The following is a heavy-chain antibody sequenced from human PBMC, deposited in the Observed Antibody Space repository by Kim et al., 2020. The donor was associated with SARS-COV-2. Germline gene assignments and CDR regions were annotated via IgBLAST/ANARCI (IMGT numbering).Heavy chain of an antibody. CDR3: AREGCILRYFDWPLRDYYYGMDV. J-gene: IGHJ6*02. D-gene: IGHD3-9*01. CDR2: ISYDGSNK. V-gene: IGHV3-30*04. CDR1: GFTFSSYA. Sequence: GGSLRLSCAASGFTFSSYAMHWVRQAPGKGLEWVAVISYDGSNKYYADSVKGRFTISRDNSKNTLYLQMNSLRAEDTAVYYCAREGCILRYFDWPLRDYYYGMDVWGQGTTVTVSS.